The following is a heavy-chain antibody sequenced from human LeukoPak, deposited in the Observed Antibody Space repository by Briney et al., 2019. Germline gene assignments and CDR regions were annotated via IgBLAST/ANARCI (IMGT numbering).Heavy chain of an antibody. Sequence: ASVKVSCKASGGTFSSYAISWVRQAPGQGLEWMGGIIPIFGTANYAQRFQGRVTITADESTSTAYMELSSLRSEDTAVYYCAKDSRGFWSGYSVEYWGQGTLVTVSS. CDR3: AKDSRGFWSGYSVEY. CDR1: GGTFSSYA. D-gene: IGHD3-3*01. CDR2: IIPIFGTA. V-gene: IGHV1-69*13. J-gene: IGHJ4*02.